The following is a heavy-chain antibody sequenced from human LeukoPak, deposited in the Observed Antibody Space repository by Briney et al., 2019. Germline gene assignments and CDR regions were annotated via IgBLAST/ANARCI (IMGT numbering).Heavy chain of an antibody. V-gene: IGHV4-34*01. D-gene: IGHD3-3*01. CDR3: ARAFGVVIYFDY. CDR2: INHSGST. Sequence: LETLSLTCAVYGGSFSGYYWSWIRQPPGKGLEWIGEINHSGSTYYNPSLKSRVTIPVDTSKNQLSLKLTSVTAADTAVYYCARAFGVVIYFDYWGQGTLVTVSS. J-gene: IGHJ4*02. CDR1: GGSFSGYY.